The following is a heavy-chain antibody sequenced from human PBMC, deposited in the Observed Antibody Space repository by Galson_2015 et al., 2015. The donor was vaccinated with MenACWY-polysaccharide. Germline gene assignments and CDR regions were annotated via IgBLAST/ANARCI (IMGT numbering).Heavy chain of an antibody. D-gene: IGHD4-17*01. J-gene: IGHJ4*02. CDR2: ISGSGGST. CDR1: GFTFSSYA. V-gene: IGHV3-23*01. CDR3: AKDTDATVTTLIDY. Sequence: SLRLSCAASGFTFSSYAMSWVRQAPGKGLEWVSAISGSGGSTYYADSVKGRFTISRDNSKNTLYLQMNSLRAADTAVYYCAKDTDATVTTLIDYWGQGTLVTVSS.